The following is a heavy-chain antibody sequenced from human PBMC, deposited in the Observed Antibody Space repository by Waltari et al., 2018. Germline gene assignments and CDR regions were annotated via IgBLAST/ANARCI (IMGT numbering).Heavy chain of an antibody. CDR3: ARDNDLYSSSVVPLDY. CDR2: IRYDGRNK. CDR1: GFTFSSYG. D-gene: IGHD6-6*01. Sequence: QVQLVESGGGVVQPGGSLRLSCAASGFTFSSYGMHWVRQAPGKGLEWVAFIRYDGRNKYYADSVKGRFTISRDNSKNTLYLQMNSLRAEDTAVYYCARDNDLYSSSVVPLDYWGQGTLVTVSS. V-gene: IGHV3-30*02. J-gene: IGHJ4*02.